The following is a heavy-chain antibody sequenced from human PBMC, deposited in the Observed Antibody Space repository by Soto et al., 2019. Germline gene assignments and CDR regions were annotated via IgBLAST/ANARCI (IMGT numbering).Heavy chain of an antibody. CDR1: GFTFTSSA. CDR2: VVVGSGNT. J-gene: IGHJ6*02. CDR3: AAPGYCSSTSCYKVGYYYYYYGMDV. V-gene: IGHV1-58*01. Sequence: SVKVSCKASGFTFTSSAVQWVRQARGQRLEWIGWVVVGSGNTNYAQKFQERVTITRDMSTSTAYMELSSLRSEDTAVYYCAAPGYCSSTSCYKVGYYYYYYGMDVWGQGTTVTVSS. D-gene: IGHD2-2*02.